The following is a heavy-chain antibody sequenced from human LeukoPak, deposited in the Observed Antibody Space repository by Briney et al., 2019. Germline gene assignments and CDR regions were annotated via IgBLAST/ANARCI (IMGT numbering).Heavy chain of an antibody. D-gene: IGHD5-18*01. J-gene: IGHJ4*02. V-gene: IGHV3-30-3*01. CDR3: ARDQGYSYGHSFDY. CDR1: GFTYSSHN. CDR2: ISSDGANK. Sequence: GGSLRLSCAASGFTYSSHNMHWVRQAPGKGLEWVALISSDGANKYYAAPVKGRFTISRDNSENTLFLQMNSLRAEDTAVYYCARDQGYSYGHSFDYWGQGTLVTVSS.